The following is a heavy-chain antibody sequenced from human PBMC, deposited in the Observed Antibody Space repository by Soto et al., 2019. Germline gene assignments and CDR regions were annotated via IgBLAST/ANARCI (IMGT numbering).Heavy chain of an antibody. Sequence: QVQLVESGGGVVQPGRSLRLSCAASGFTFSSYGMHWVRQAPGKGLEWVAVVSYDGSNKYYADSVKGRFTISRDNSKNRLYLQMNSLGAEDTAVYYCAKDQALSAPRLLVRRVFYYWGQGTLVTVSS. CDR3: AKDQALSAPRLLVRRVFYY. CDR2: VSYDGSNK. J-gene: IGHJ4*02. V-gene: IGHV3-30*18. D-gene: IGHD6-25*01. CDR1: GFTFSSYG.